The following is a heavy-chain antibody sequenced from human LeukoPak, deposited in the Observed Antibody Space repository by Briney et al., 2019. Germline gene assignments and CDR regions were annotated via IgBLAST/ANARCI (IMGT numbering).Heavy chain of an antibody. CDR1: GGSISSHY. J-gene: IGHJ4*02. CDR3: ASSLITIFGVVTKYFDY. CDR2: IYYSGST. D-gene: IGHD3-3*01. V-gene: IGHV4-59*11. Sequence: PSETLTLTCTVSGGSISSHYWSWVRQPPGKGLEWIGYIYYSGSTNYNPSLKSRVTISVDTSKNQFSLKLSSVTAADTAVYYCASSLITIFGVVTKYFDYWGQGTLVTVSS.